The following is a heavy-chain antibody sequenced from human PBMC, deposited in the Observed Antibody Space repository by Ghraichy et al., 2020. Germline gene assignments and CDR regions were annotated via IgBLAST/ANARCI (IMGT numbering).Heavy chain of an antibody. CDR1: GGSISSSSYY. Sequence: SETLSLTCTVSGGSISSSSYYWGWIRQPPGKGLEWIGSIYYSGSTYYNPSLKSRVTISVDTSKNQFSLKLSSVTAADTAVYYCARRITMVRGVRGGTDYWGQGTLVTVSS. D-gene: IGHD3-10*01. CDR3: ARRITMVRGVRGGTDY. J-gene: IGHJ4*02. CDR2: IYYSGST. V-gene: IGHV4-39*01.